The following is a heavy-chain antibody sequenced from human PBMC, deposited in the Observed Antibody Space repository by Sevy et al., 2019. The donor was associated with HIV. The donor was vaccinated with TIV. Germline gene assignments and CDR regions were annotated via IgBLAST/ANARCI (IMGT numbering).Heavy chain of an antibody. CDR2: ISYDGSNK. J-gene: IGHJ6*02. V-gene: IGHV3-30*18. D-gene: IGHD3-3*01. CDR1: GFTFSSYG. CDR3: AKVAYDFWSPQGLDYYYGMDV. Sequence: GGSLRLSCAASGFTFSSYGMHWVRQAPGKGLEWVAVISYDGSNKYYADSVKGRFTISRDNSKNTRYLQMNSLRAEDTAVYYCAKVAYDFWSPQGLDYYYGMDVWGQGTTVTVSS.